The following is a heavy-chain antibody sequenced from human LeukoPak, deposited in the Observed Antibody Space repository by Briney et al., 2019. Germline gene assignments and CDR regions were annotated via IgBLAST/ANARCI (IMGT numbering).Heavy chain of an antibody. CDR1: GFTFSTFA. J-gene: IGHJ4*02. D-gene: IGHD6-13*01. CDR3: ARDRSPGSWKGVFDY. CDR2: ISSSSTI. Sequence: GGSLRLSCAASGFTFSTFAMIWVRQPPGKGLEWVSYISSSSTIYYADSVKGRFTISRDNAKNSLYLQMNSLRAEDTAVYYCARDRSPGSWKGVFDYWGQGTLVTVSS. V-gene: IGHV3-48*01.